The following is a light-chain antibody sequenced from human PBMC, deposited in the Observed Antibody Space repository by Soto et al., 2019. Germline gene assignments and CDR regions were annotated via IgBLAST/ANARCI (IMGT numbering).Light chain of an antibody. CDR1: SSDVGGYNY. CDR2: EVS. J-gene: IGLJ2*01. V-gene: IGLV2-14*01. Sequence: QSALTQPASVSGSPGQSITISCTGTSSDVGGYNYVSWYQHHPGKAPKLMIYEVSDRPSGISNRFSGSKSGNTASLTISGLHPEDGADYYCGSYTSRGTLVVFGGGTKLPVL. CDR3: GSYTSRGTLVV.